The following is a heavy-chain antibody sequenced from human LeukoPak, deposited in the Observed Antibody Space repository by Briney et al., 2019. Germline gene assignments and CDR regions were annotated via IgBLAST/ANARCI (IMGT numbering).Heavy chain of an antibody. J-gene: IGHJ4*02. V-gene: IGHV4-4*07. CDR2: IYTSGIT. CDR1: GGSFSSYY. D-gene: IGHD5-24*01. Sequence: SETLSLTCTVSGGSFSSYYWSWIRQPAGKGLEWIGRIYTSGITNYNSSLKSRVTMSVDTSKNQVSLKLSSMTAADTAVYYCATGDGYNSFDYWGQGTLVTASS. CDR3: ATGDGYNSFDY.